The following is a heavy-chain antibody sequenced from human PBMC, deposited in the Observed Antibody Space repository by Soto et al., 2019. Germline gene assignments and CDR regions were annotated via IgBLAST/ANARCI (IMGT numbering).Heavy chain of an antibody. CDR1: GFTFSSYG. CDR3: ETEASGSRYSFDI. Sequence: GGSLRLSCAASGFTFSSYGMHWVRQAPGKGLEWVAVVSYHGSVQYYADSVKGRFTLSRDNFKNTLYLEMNSLRPEDTAVYYCETEASGSRYSFDIWGQGTMVTVSS. CDR2: VSYHGSVQ. V-gene: IGHV3-30*03. J-gene: IGHJ3*02. D-gene: IGHD1-26*01.